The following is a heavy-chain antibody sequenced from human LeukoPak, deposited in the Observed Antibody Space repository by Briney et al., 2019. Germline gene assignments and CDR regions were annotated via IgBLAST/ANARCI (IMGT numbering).Heavy chain of an antibody. CDR3: ARARYCSSTSCYRDPGAFDI. Sequence: GGSLRLSCAASGFTFSSYAMSWVRQAPGKGLEWVSAISGSGGSTYYADFVKGRFTISRDNSKNTLYLQMNSLRAEDTAVYYCARARYCSSTSCYRDPGAFDIWGQGTMVTVSS. D-gene: IGHD2-2*02. V-gene: IGHV3-23*01. J-gene: IGHJ3*02. CDR2: ISGSGGST. CDR1: GFTFSSYA.